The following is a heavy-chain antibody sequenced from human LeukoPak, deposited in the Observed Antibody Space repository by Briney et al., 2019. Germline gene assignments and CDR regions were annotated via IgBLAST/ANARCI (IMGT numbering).Heavy chain of an antibody. J-gene: IGHJ4*02. CDR2: ISYDGGNK. V-gene: IGHV3-30*03. D-gene: IGHD3-3*01. CDR3: ARAAPEWGFLFLGFDY. Sequence: GGSLRLSCAASGFTFSSYGMHWVRQAPGKGLEWVAVISYDGGNKYYADSVKGRFTISRDNSKNTLYLQMNSPRAEDTAVYYCARAAPEWGFLFLGFDYWGQGTLVTVSS. CDR1: GFTFSSYG.